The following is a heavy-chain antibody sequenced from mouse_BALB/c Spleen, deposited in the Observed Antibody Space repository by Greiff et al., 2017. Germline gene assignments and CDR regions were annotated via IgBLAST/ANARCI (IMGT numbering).Heavy chain of an antibody. CDR1: GYTFTDYN. CDR3: ARSITTVEGYWYFDV. CDR2: IYPYNGGT. Sequence: EVKLMESGPELVKPGASVKISCKASGYTFTDYNMHWVKQSHGKSLEWIGYIYPYNGGTGYNQKFKSKATLTVDNSSSTAYMELRSLTSEDSAVYYCARSITTVEGYWYFDVWGAGTTVTVSS. V-gene: IGHV1S29*02. D-gene: IGHD1-1*01. J-gene: IGHJ1*01.